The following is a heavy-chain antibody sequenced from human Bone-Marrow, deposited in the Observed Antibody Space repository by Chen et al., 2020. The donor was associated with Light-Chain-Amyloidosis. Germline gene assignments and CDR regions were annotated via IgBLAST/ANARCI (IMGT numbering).Heavy chain of an antibody. V-gene: IGHV4-39*07. D-gene: IGHD2-2*01. CDR1: GGSISGTSYD. CDR2: FYYTGIT. J-gene: IGHJ6*03. CDR3: AREVPAVKKNYMDV. Sequence: QLQLQESGPRVVKPSETLSLTCAVSGGSISGTSYDWVWIRQHPGKGLEWIGTFYYTGITYYNPSLKSRVTISVDMSKNQFSLILSSVTAADTAVYHCAREVPAVKKNYMDVWGKGTTVIVSS.